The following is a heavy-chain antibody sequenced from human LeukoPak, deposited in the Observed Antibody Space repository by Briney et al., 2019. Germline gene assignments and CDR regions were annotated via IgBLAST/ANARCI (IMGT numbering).Heavy chain of an antibody. CDR1: GYTFTDYY. D-gene: IGHD2-2*01. CDR2: INPNTGDT. Sequence: ASVKVSCKTSGYTFTDYYLHWVRQAPGQGLAWMGWINPNTGDTLYAQIFQGRVTMTRDTSISTAYMELSRLGSDDTALYYCATGRYQPLPIHWGQGTLVTVSS. J-gene: IGHJ4*02. CDR3: ATGRYQPLPIH. V-gene: IGHV1-2*02.